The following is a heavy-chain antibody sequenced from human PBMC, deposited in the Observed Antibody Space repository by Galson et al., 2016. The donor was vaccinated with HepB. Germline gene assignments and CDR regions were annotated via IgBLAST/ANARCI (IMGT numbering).Heavy chain of an antibody. CDR1: GFTFSYHG. D-gene: IGHD1-1*01. CDR3: VKVGHYWRDFDY. Sequence: SLRLSCAASGFTFSYHGMHWVRQAPGKGLEWVAVISYDGSKTYYADFVKGRFTISRDTSKKTLYLQMNSLRPEDTAIYYCVKVGHYWRDFDYWGQGTLVTVS. CDR2: ISYDGSKT. J-gene: IGHJ4*02. V-gene: IGHV3-30*18.